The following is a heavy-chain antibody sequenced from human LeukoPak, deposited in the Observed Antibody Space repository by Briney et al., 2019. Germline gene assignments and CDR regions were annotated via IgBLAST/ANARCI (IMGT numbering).Heavy chain of an antibody. CDR1: NDSFSNYY. V-gene: IGHV4-59*12. Sequence: SETLSLTCTVSNDSFSNYYWTWIRQSPGKALEWIGYVYYSDKTHYNPSLNSRVIISVDTSQNQFSLKLSSVTAADTAVYYCARASIAARFGYWGQGTLVTVSS. J-gene: IGHJ4*02. CDR3: ARASIAARFGY. CDR2: VYYSDKT. D-gene: IGHD6-6*01.